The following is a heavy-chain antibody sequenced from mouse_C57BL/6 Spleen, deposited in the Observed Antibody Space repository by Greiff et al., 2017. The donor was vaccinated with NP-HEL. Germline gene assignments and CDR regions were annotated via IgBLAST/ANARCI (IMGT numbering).Heavy chain of an antibody. CDR1: GYTFTDYY. D-gene: IGHD2-4*01. Sequence: EVQLVESGPVLVKPGASVKMSCKASGYTFTDYYMNWVKQSHGKSLEWIGVINPYNGGTSYNQKFKGKATLTVDKSSSTAYMELNSLTSEDSAVYYCARLWDYDRYFDVWGTGTTVTVSS. V-gene: IGHV1-19*01. J-gene: IGHJ1*03. CDR3: ARLWDYDRYFDV. CDR2: INPYNGGT.